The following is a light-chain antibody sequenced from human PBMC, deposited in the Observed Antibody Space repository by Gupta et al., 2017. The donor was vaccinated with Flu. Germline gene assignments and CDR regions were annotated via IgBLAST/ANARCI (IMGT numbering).Light chain of an antibody. CDR1: QSVLYSSNNKNY. Sequence: DIVMTQSPDSLAVSLGERATINCKSSQSVLYSSNNKNYLAWYQQKPGQPPKLLIYWASTRESGVPDRFSGSGSGTHFTLTISSLQAEDVAVYYCQQYYSTPQTFGQGTKVEV. CDR3: QQYYSTPQT. V-gene: IGKV4-1*01. J-gene: IGKJ1*01. CDR2: WAS.